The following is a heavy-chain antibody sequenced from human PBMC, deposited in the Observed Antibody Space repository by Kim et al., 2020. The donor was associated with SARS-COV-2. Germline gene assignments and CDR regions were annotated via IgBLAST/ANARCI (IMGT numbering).Heavy chain of an antibody. J-gene: IGHJ6*02. CDR1: GYTFTNYA. CDR3: ARDGADSGSYYNFYYYGMDV. D-gene: IGHD3-10*01. V-gene: IGHV7-4-1*02. Sequence: ASVKVSCKASGYTFTNYAMNWVRQAPGQGLEWMGWINTNTGNPTYAQGFTGRFVFSLDTSVSTAYLQISSLKAEDTAVYYCARDGADSGSYYNFYYYGMDVWGQGPTVTVSS. CDR2: INTNTGNP.